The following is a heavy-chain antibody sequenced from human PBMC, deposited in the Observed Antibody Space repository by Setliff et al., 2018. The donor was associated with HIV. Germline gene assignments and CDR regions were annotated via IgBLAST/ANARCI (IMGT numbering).Heavy chain of an antibody. CDR2: FDPEDGET. CDR1: GYSLTDLS. J-gene: IGHJ1*01. V-gene: IGHV1-24*01. Sequence: RASVMVSCKVSGYSLTDLSIHWVRQAPGKGLEWMGGFDPEDGETVYAQKLQGRVTMTEDTSTDTAYMELSSLRSEDTAMYYCATIRAYYYDSSGQEYFQYWGHGSLVTVSS. CDR3: ATIRAYYYDSSGQEYFQY. D-gene: IGHD3-22*01.